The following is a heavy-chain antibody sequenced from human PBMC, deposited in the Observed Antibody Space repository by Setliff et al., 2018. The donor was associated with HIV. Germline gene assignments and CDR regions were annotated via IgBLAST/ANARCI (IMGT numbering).Heavy chain of an antibody. CDR1: GASLSAFY. V-gene: IGHV4-59*01. Sequence: PSETLSLTCTVSGASLSAFYWSWIRQPPGKGLEWLGYIYSSVGTNYSPSLEGRITISLDTSKSQFSLKLTSVTAADTAAYFCARTRYYYDSSDRYWVIDSWGPGTLVTVSS. CDR2: IYSSVGT. D-gene: IGHD3-22*01. J-gene: IGHJ5*01. CDR3: ARTRYYYDSSDRYWVIDS.